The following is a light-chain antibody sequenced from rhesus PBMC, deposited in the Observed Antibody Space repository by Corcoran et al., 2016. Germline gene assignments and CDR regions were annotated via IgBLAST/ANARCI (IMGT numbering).Light chain of an antibody. CDR3: AAWDNGLSAYI. Sequence: QSVLAQPPSASGAPGQRVYISCTGTNSNLGAAYFVSWYQQFPGRAPKLLIFQNNQRPSGISDRFSASKSGTSASLTITGLQSEDEADYTCAAWDNGLSAYIFGSGTRLTVL. V-gene: IGLV1S1*01. CDR1: NSNLGAAYF. CDR2: QNN. J-gene: IGLJ1*01.